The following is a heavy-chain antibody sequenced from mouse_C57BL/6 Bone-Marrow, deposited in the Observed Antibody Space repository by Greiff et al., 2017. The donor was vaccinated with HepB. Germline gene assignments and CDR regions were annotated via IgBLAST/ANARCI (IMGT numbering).Heavy chain of an antibody. CDR2: IWSGGST. J-gene: IGHJ3*01. CDR3: ASHDYESLAY. Sequence: QVQLQQSGPGLVQPSQSLSITCTVSGFSLTSYGVHWVRQSPGKGLEWLGVIWSGGSTDYNAAFISRLSISKDNSKSQVFFKMNSLQADDTAIYYCASHDYESLAYWGQGTRVTVSA. CDR1: GFSLTSYG. D-gene: IGHD2-4*01. V-gene: IGHV2-2*01.